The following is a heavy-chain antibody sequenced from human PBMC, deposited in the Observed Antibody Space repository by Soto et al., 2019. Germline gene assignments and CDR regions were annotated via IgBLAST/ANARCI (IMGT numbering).Heavy chain of an antibody. CDR3: ARQVAAAGTVYYYYYYYMDV. CDR2: IYYSGST. Sequence: SETLSLTCTVSGGSISSYYWSWIRQPPGKGLEWIGYIYYSGSTNYNPSLKSRVTISVDTSKNQFSLKLSSVTAADTAVYYCARQVAAAGTVYYYYYYYMDVWGKGTTVTVSS. V-gene: IGHV4-59*08. D-gene: IGHD6-13*01. J-gene: IGHJ6*03. CDR1: GGSISSYY.